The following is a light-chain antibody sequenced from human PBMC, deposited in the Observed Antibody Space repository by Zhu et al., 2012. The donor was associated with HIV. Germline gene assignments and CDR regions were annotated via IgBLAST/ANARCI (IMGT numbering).Light chain of an antibody. Sequence: IVLTQSPATLSLSPGERATLSCRASQSVSSFLAWYQQKPGQAPRLLIYDASKRATGIPARFSGSGSGTDFTLTISSLEPEDFATLYCQQRINWPLTFGGGPRWRSN. V-gene: IGKV3-11*01. CDR2: DAS. CDR1: QSVSSF. J-gene: IGKJ4*01. CDR3: QQRINWPLT.